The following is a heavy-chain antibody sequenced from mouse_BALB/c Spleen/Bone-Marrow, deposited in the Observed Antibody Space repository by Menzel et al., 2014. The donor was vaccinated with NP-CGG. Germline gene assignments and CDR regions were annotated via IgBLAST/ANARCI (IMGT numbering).Heavy chain of an antibody. Sequence: EVMLAESGGGLVQPGGSRKLSCAASGFTFSSFGTHWVRQAPEKGLEWVAYISNGSSTIYYADTVKGRFTISRDNPKNTLFLQMTSLRSEDTAMYYCARKGAMITHYYAMDYWGQGTSVTVSS. D-gene: IGHD2-4*01. V-gene: IGHV5-17*02. CDR2: ISNGSSTI. CDR3: ARKGAMITHYYAMDY. CDR1: GFTFSSFG. J-gene: IGHJ4*01.